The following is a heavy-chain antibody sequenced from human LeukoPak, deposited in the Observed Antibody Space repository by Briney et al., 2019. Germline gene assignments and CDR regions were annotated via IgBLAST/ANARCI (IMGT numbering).Heavy chain of an antibody. CDR3: AIGVVITTAFDN. D-gene: IGHD3-22*01. CDR1: GFTFNNYW. J-gene: IGHJ4*02. CDR2: INSDGSSA. Sequence: GGSLRLSCAASGFTFNNYWMHWVRQAPGKGLVWVSGINSDGSSATYADSVKGRFTISRDNAKNTLYLEMNSLRAEDMAVYYCAIGVVITTAFDNWGQGILVTVSS. V-gene: IGHV3-74*01.